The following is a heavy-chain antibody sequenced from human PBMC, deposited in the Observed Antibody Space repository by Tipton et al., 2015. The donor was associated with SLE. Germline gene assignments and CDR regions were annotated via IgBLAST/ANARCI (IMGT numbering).Heavy chain of an antibody. Sequence: LSLTCAVYRGSFSGYSWTWIRQSPGRGLEWIGEFNHTGSTNYNPSLKSRATISVDTSKNQLSLKLTSVTAADTAVYYCARGVAGYYFYYYMDVWGKGTTVVVSS. J-gene: IGHJ6*03. CDR1: RGSFSGYS. D-gene: IGHD3-10*01. CDR2: FNHTGST. V-gene: IGHV4-34*01. CDR3: ARGVAGYYFYYYMDV.